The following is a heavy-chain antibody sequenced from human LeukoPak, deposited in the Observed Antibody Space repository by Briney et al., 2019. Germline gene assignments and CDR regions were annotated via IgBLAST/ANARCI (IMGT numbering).Heavy chain of an antibody. CDR1: GYKFSNYW. Sequence: GESLKISCKASGYKFSNYWIAWVRQMPGKGLEWMGTIYPDDSDARYSPSFQGQVTLSVDQSVTTAYLQWSSLKASDTAIYYCARRPTTNFDFWGQGTLVTVSS. CDR3: ARRPTTNFDF. J-gene: IGHJ4*02. V-gene: IGHV5-51*01. CDR2: IYPDDSDA. D-gene: IGHD1-26*01.